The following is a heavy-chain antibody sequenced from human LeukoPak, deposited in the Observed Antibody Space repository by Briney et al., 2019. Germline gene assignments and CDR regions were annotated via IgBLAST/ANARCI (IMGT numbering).Heavy chain of an antibody. D-gene: IGHD2-15*01. CDR1: GDSISSGDYY. CDR3: ASFYCSGGSCYQYYYYYYMDV. V-gene: IGHV4-61*02. CDR2: ISSSGST. Sequence: PSETLSLTCTVSGDSISSGDYYWSWIRQPAGKGLEWIGRISSSGSTNYNPSLKSRVTISVDTSKNQFSLKLSSVTAADTAVYYCASFYCSGGSCYQYYYYYYMDVWGKGTTVTISS. J-gene: IGHJ6*03.